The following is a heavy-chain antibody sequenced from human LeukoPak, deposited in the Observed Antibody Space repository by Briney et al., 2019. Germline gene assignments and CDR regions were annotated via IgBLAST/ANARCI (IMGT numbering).Heavy chain of an antibody. D-gene: IGHD4-17*01. CDR3: ARAPVTSCRGAFCYPFDC. Sequence: GGTLRLSCAVSGFTFSSYGMSWVRQAPGKGLEWVSATSSSDPGTYYAPSVRGRFTIYRDNSKNTVYLQMNSLRVEDAAIYYCARAPVTSCRGAFCYPFDCWGQGTRLTVSS. J-gene: IGHJ4*02. V-gene: IGHV3-23*01. CDR1: GFTFSSYG. CDR2: TSSSDPGT.